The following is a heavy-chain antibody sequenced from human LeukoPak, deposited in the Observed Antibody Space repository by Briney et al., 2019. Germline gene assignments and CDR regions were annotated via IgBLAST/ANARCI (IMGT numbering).Heavy chain of an antibody. CDR1: GFNFDRYT. D-gene: IGHD5-18*01. CDR2: AGWAGGTT. Sequence: SGGSLRLSCATSGFNFDRYTIHWVRQAPGKGLKWVSLAGWAGGTTYYSDSVRGRFTISRDSGKNSVYLQMNSLTTDDTAFYFCAKELDTMFFDYWGQGALVTVSS. CDR3: AKELDTMFFDY. J-gene: IGHJ4*02. V-gene: IGHV3-43*01.